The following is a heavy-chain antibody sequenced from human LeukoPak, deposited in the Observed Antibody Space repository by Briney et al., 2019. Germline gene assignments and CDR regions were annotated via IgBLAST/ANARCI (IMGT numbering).Heavy chain of an antibody. Sequence: GRSLRLSCAASGFIFSTYAMSWVRQAPGKGLEWVSVISGSGDTTYYADSVKGRFTISRDNSKKTLYLQMNSLRAEDTATYYCARDRVVGVTKFDYWGQGTLVTVSS. CDR1: GFIFSTYA. D-gene: IGHD1-26*01. CDR3: ARDRVVGVTKFDY. V-gene: IGHV3-23*01. CDR2: ISGSGDTT. J-gene: IGHJ4*02.